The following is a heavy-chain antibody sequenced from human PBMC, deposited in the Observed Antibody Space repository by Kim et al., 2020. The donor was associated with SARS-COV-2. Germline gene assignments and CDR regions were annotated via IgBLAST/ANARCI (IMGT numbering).Heavy chain of an antibody. Sequence: GGSLRLSCAASGFTFDDYAMHWVRQAPGKGLEWVSLISGDGGSTYYADSVKGRFTISRDNSKNSLYLQMNSLRTEDTALYYCAKVLRDILTGYYQRGVLDYWGQGTLVTVSS. CDR1: GFTFDDYA. D-gene: IGHD3-9*01. J-gene: IGHJ4*02. V-gene: IGHV3-43*02. CDR3: AKVLRDILTGYYQRGVLDY. CDR2: ISGDGGST.